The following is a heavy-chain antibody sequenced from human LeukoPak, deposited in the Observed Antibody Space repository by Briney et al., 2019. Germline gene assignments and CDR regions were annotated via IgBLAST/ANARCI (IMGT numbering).Heavy chain of an antibody. CDR2: ISGSGGST. CDR3: AKSPITSGSLYYSDY. CDR1: GFTFSSYA. J-gene: IGHJ4*02. V-gene: IGHV3-23*01. D-gene: IGHD3-16*01. Sequence: GGSLRLSCAASGFTFSSYAMSWVRQAPGKGLEWVSGISGSGGSTFYADSVKGRFTISRDNSKSTLYLQMNGLRAEDTAVYYCAKSPITSGSLYYSDYWGQGTLVTVSS.